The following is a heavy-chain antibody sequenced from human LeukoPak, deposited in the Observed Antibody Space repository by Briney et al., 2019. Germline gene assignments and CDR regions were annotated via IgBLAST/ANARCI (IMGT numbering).Heavy chain of an antibody. Sequence: PSETLSRTCTVSGGSISSYYWSWIRQPPGKGLEWIGYIYYSGSTNYNPSLKSRVTISVDTSKNQFSLKLSSVTAADTAVYYCARDTLEYSSSSVWFDPWGQGTLVTVSS. V-gene: IGHV4-59*01. D-gene: IGHD6-6*01. CDR3: ARDTLEYSSSSVWFDP. J-gene: IGHJ5*02. CDR2: IYYSGST. CDR1: GGSISSYY.